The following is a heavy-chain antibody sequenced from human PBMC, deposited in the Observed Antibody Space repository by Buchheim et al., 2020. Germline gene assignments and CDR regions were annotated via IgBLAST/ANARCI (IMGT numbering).Heavy chain of an antibody. CDR1: GFTFSSYG. Sequence: QVQLVESGGGVVQPGRSLRLSCAASGFTFSSYGMHWVRQAPGKGLEWVAVISYDGSNKYYADSVKGRFTIPRDNSKNTLYLQMNSLRAEDTAVYYCAKGWELLGDAFDIWGQGT. CDR3: AKGWELLGDAFDI. D-gene: IGHD1-26*01. V-gene: IGHV3-30*18. J-gene: IGHJ3*02. CDR2: ISYDGSNK.